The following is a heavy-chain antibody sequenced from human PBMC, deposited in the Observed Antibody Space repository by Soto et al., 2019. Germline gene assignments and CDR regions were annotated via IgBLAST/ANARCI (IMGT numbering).Heavy chain of an antibody. D-gene: IGHD2-2*01. V-gene: IGHV3-7*04. Sequence: EVQLVESGGGLVQPGGSLRLSCAASGFTFSSYWMSWVRQAPGKGLEWVASIKQDGSDKYYVDSVKGRFTISRDNAKNSRDLQMNSLRAEDTAVYYCSRGCSSTTCYWAYFDCWGQGTLVTVSS. CDR3: SRGCSSTTCYWAYFDC. CDR1: GFTFSSYW. J-gene: IGHJ4*02. CDR2: IKQDGSDK.